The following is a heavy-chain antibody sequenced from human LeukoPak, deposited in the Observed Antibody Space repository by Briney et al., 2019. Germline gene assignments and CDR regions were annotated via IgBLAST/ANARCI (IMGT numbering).Heavy chain of an antibody. D-gene: IGHD4-17*01. CDR1: GYTFTAYY. V-gene: IGHV1-2*02. J-gene: IGHJ4*02. Sequence: ASVKVSCKASGYTFTAYYMHWVRQAPGQGLEGMGWINPNSRGTNYVQKFQGRVTMTRDTSISTAYMELSRLTSDDTAVYYCARRGHGDLDYWGQGTLVTVSS. CDR2: INPNSRGT. CDR3: ARRGHGDLDY.